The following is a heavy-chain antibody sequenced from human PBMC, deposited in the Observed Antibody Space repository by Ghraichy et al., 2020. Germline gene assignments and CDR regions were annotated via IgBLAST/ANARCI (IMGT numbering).Heavy chain of an antibody. CDR2: IYTSGST. D-gene: IGHD3-10*01. J-gene: IGHJ6*02. V-gene: IGHV4-4*07. CDR3: ARGAMVRGVIIPNKKNYYGMDV. Sequence: SQTLSLTCTVSGGSISSYYWSWIRQPAGKGLEWIGRIYTSGSTNYNPSLKSRVTMSVDTSKNQFSLKLSSVTAADTAVYYCARGAMVRGVIIPNKKNYYGMDVWGQGTTVTVSS. CDR1: GGSISSYY.